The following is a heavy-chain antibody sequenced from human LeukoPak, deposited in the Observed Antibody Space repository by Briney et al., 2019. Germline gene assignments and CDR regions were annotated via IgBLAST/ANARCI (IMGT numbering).Heavy chain of an antibody. CDR3: ARQGGAGYYFDY. J-gene: IGHJ4*02. V-gene: IGHV4-59*08. CDR2: IYYTGST. CDR1: GDSISTYY. D-gene: IGHD3-10*01. Sequence: SETLSLTCTVSGDSISTYYWSWIRQPPGKGLEWIGYIYYTGSTHYTPSLKSRVTISVDTSKNQFSLKLSSVTAADTAVYYCARQGGAGYYFDYWGQGTLVTVSS.